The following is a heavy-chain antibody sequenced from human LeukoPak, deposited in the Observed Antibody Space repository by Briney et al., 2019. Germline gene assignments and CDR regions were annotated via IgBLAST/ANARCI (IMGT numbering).Heavy chain of an antibody. D-gene: IGHD5-12*01. CDR2: IYYSGST. Sequence: SETLSLTCTVSGGSISSKSYYWGWIRQPPGKGLEWIVSIYYSGSTYHNPSPESRVTISVDTSKNQSSLKLSSVTAADTAVYYCARHRVVATIDNFDYWGQGTLVTVSS. CDR3: ARHRVVATIDNFDY. J-gene: IGHJ4*02. V-gene: IGHV4-39*01. CDR1: GGSISSKSYY.